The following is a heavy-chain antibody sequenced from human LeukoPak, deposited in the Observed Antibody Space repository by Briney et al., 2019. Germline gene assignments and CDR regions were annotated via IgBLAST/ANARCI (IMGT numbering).Heavy chain of an antibody. Sequence: PSGTLSLTCAVSGGSISSSNWWSWVRQPPGKGLEWIGEIYHSGSTNYNPSLKSRVTISVDKSKNQFSLKLSSVTAADTAVYYCARVSSGSYYGLPDYWGQGTLVTVSS. D-gene: IGHD1-26*01. V-gene: IGHV4-4*02. J-gene: IGHJ4*02. CDR1: GGSISSSNW. CDR2: IYHSGST. CDR3: ARVSSGSYYGLPDY.